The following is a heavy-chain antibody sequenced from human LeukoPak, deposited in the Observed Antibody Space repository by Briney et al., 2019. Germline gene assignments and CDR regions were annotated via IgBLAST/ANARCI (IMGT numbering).Heavy chain of an antibody. V-gene: IGHV1-46*01. CDR3: ARGINYYDSSGYYHFDY. CDR1: GYTFTSYY. D-gene: IGHD3-22*01. CDR2: INPSGGCT. Sequence: GSVKVSCKASGYTFTSYYMHWVRQAPGQGLEWMGMINPSGGCTSYAQKYQGRVTMTRDTSTSTVYMELSSLRSEDTAVYYCARGINYYDSSGYYHFDYWGQGTLVTVSS. J-gene: IGHJ4*02.